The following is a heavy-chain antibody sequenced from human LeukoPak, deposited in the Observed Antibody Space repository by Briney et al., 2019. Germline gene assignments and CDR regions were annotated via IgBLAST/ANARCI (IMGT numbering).Heavy chain of an antibody. D-gene: IGHD3-3*01. V-gene: IGHV1-2*02. J-gene: IGHJ5*02. Sequence: ASVKVSCKASEYTFTGYYMHWVRQAPGQGLEWMGWINPNSGGTNYAQKFQGRVTMTRDTSISTAYMELSRLRSDDTAVYYCARAPFGVVVNWFDPWGQGTLVTVSS. CDR1: EYTFTGYY. CDR3: ARAPFGVVVNWFDP. CDR2: INPNSGGT.